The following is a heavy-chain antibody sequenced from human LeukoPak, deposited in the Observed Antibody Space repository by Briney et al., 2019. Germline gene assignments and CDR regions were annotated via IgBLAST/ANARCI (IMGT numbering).Heavy chain of an antibody. CDR1: GFTFSSYA. V-gene: IGHV3-23*01. CDR2: ISGSGGST. J-gene: IGHJ4*02. Sequence: PGGSLRLSCAASGFTFSSYAMSWVRQAPGKGLDWASAISGSGGSTYYADSVKGRFTISRDNSKNTLYLQMNSLRAEDTAVYYCAKDFRRSQWLLLYYFDYWGQGTLVTVSS. D-gene: IGHD3-22*01. CDR3: AKDFRRSQWLLLYYFDY.